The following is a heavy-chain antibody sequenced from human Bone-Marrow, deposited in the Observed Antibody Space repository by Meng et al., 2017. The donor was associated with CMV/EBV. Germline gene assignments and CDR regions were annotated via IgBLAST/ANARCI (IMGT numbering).Heavy chain of an antibody. D-gene: IGHD3-3*01. V-gene: IGHV1-46*01. Sequence: ASVKVSCKASGYTFTSYGISWVRQAPGQGLEWMGIINPSGGSTSYAQKFQGRVTMTRDTSTSTVYMELSSLRSEDTAVYYCARASNYNFWSLSSTGYFDYWGQGTLVTVSS. CDR1: GYTFTSYG. CDR2: INPSGGST. J-gene: IGHJ4*02. CDR3: ARASNYNFWSLSSTGYFDY.